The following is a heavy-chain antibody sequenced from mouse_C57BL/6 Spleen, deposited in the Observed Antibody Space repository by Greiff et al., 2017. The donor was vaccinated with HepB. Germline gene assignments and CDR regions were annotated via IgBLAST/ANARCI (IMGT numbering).Heavy chain of an antibody. CDR3: ARHEAGYYDYEARGYYFDY. D-gene: IGHD2-4*01. CDR1: GYTFTEYT. Sequence: QVQLQQSGAELVKPGASVKLSCKASGYTFTEYTIHWVKQRSGQGLEWIGWFYPGSGSIKYNEKFKDKATLTADKSSSTVYMELSRLTSEDSAVYFCARHEAGYYDYEARGYYFDYWGQGTTLTVSS. J-gene: IGHJ2*01. CDR2: FYPGSGSI. V-gene: IGHV1-62-2*01.